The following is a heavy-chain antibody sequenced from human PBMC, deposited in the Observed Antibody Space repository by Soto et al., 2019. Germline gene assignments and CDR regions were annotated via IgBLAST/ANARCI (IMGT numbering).Heavy chain of an antibody. CDR2: IIPIFSTP. J-gene: IGHJ5*02. Sequence: QVQLVQSGAEVKQPGSSVKVSCQASGVTFSSFAISWVRQAPGQGLEWMGGIIPIFSTPNYAQNFQGRVTITADESTSSVYMEQSRLRSEDTAVYYCARSTGISFRPGTHRFNGFGPWGQGTLVTVSS. V-gene: IGHV1-69*01. CDR1: GVTFSSFA. D-gene: IGHD3-3*02. CDR3: ARSTGISFRPGTHRFNGFGP.